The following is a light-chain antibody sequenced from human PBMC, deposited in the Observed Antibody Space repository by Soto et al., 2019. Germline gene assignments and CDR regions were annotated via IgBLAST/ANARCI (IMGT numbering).Light chain of an antibody. Sequence: EIVLTQSPGTLSLSPGERATLSCRASQSVGSNYLAWYQQTPGQAPRLLIHGASTRATGIPDRFSGSGSGKDFTLTLSRLESEDSAVYYCHQYASSPLTFGQGTRLE. CDR1: QSVGSNY. J-gene: IGKJ5*01. CDR2: GAS. V-gene: IGKV3-20*01. CDR3: HQYASSPLT.